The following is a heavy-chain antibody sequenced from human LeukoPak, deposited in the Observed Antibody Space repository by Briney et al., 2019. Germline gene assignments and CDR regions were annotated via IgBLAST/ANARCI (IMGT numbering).Heavy chain of an antibody. Sequence: GESLKISCKGSGYSFATYWIGWVRQMPGKGLEWMGIIYPGDSDTRYSPSFQGQVTISADKSISTAYLQWRSLKASDTAMYYCARHSEEYTSTSRFDPWGQGTLVTVSS. CDR2: IYPGDSDT. J-gene: IGHJ5*02. D-gene: IGHD6-6*01. CDR3: ARHSEEYTSTSRFDP. CDR1: GYSFATYW. V-gene: IGHV5-51*01.